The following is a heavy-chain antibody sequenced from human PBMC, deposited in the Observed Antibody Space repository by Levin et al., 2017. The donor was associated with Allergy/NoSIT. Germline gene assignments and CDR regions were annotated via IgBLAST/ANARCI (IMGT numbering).Heavy chain of an antibody. Sequence: GESLKISCAASGFTVSSNDMSWVRQAPGKGLEWVSVVSSGGSTYYADSVKGRFTMSRDNSKNTLYLQMNTLRAEDTAVYYCARRGPNRAFDIWGQGTMVTVSA. J-gene: IGHJ3*02. D-gene: IGHD1-14*01. V-gene: IGHV3-66*01. CDR2: VSSGGST. CDR1: GFTVSSND. CDR3: ARRGPNRAFDI.